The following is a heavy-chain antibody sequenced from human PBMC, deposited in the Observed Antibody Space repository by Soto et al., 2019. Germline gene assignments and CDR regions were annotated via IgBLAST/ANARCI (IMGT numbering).Heavy chain of an antibody. CDR1: GGSVSVYY. D-gene: IGHD1-26*01. V-gene: IGHV4-59*02. J-gene: IGHJ4*02. CDR2: IYASGSP. CDR3: ARGVGSSPPQY. Sequence: PSETLSLTCTISGGSVSVYYWSWIRQSTEQGLEWIGYIYASGSPYYNPSLRSRVTISADTSKNQISLKLTSPTAADTAVYYCARGVGSSPPQYWGRGTLVTVSS.